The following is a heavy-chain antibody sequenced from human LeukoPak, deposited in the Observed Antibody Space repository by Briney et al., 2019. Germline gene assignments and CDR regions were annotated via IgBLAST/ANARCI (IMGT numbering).Heavy chain of an antibody. J-gene: IGHJ3*02. D-gene: IGHD3-16*01. V-gene: IGHV1-18*01. CDR2: ISAYNGNT. Sequence: ASVTVSCKASGYTFTSYGISWVRQAPGQGLEWMGWISAYNGNTNYAQKLQGRVTMTTDTSTSTAYMELRSLRSDDTAVYYCVRVANGVSLGAFDIWGQGTMVTVSS. CDR3: VRVANGVSLGAFDI. CDR1: GYTFTSYG.